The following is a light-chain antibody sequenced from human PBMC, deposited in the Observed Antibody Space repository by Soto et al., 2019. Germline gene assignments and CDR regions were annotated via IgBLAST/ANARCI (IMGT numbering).Light chain of an antibody. CDR2: EVS. CDR1: SSHVGGYNY. Sequence: QSALTQPPSASGSPGQSVTISCTGTSSHVGGYNYVSWYQQHPGKAPKLMIYEVSKRPSGVPDRFSGSKSGNTASLTVSGLQAEDEADYYCSSYAGSNNFVVGNGTKLTVL. V-gene: IGLV2-8*01. J-gene: IGLJ1*01. CDR3: SSYAGSNNFV.